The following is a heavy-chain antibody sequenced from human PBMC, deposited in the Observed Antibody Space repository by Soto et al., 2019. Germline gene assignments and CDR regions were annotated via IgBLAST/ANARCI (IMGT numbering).Heavy chain of an antibody. D-gene: IGHD6-19*01. CDR2: MNPSSGKT. Sequence: QVQLVQSGAEVKTPGASVKVSCKASEYTFTDYDINWVRQAPGQGLEWVGRMNPSSGKTDYAQNFQARVTMTRDTSISTAYLELSNLGYEYTAVFYCSTWGRDGWYTGFFWGQGTLVTVAS. V-gene: IGHV1-8*01. CDR1: EYTFTDYD. CDR3: STWGRDGWYTGFF. J-gene: IGHJ4*02.